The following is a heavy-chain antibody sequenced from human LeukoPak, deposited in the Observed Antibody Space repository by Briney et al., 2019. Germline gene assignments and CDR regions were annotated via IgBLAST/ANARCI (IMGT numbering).Heavy chain of an antibody. CDR1: GYTFTNFY. D-gene: IGHD1-26*01. Sequence: ASVKLSCTASGYTFTNFYIHWVRQAPGQGLEWMAIINPIGGSTTYAQKFQGRVTMTRDTSTNTVYMELSSLRSEATAVYYCARAPVGGTLDSVDYWGQGTLVTVSS. CDR2: INPIGGST. J-gene: IGHJ4*02. CDR3: ARAPVGGTLDSVDY. V-gene: IGHV1-46*01.